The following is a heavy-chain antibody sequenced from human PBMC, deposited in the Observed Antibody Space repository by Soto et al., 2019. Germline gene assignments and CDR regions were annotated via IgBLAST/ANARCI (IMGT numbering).Heavy chain of an antibody. CDR3: ARERLELDINFDY. Sequence: SETLSLTCTVSGGSISSSSYYWGWIRQPPGKGLEWIGSIYYSGSTYYNPSLKSRVTISVDTSKNQFSLKLSSVTAADTAVYYCARERLELDINFDYWGQGTLVTVSS. CDR1: GGSISSSSYY. CDR2: IYYSGST. V-gene: IGHV4-39*02. D-gene: IGHD1-7*01. J-gene: IGHJ4*02.